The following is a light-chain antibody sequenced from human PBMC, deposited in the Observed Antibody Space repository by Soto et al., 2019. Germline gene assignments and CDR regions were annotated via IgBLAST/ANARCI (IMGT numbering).Light chain of an antibody. CDR3: QKYNSAPWT. V-gene: IGKV1-27*01. CDR2: GAS. Sequence: DIQMTQSPSSVSASVGDRVTITCRASQGISDYLAWYQQIPGKVPKLLIYGASTLHSGVPSRFSGSGSGTEFTLTISSLRPEDVETYYCQKYNSAPWTFGLGTTVEIK. CDR1: QGISDY. J-gene: IGKJ1*01.